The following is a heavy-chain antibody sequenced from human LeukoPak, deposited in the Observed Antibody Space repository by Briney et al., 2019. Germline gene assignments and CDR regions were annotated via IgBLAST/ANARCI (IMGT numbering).Heavy chain of an antibody. J-gene: IGHJ4*02. D-gene: IGHD4-17*01. Sequence: GGSLRLSCAASGFTFSSYAMSWVRQAPGEGLEWVSAITTGGGTYYADSVKGRFTISRDNSGNTLYLQMNSLRAEDTAVYYCAKDFLANDYYDYIFDYWGQGTLVTVSS. CDR3: AKDFLANDYYDYIFDY. CDR1: GFTFSSYA. V-gene: IGHV3-23*01. CDR2: ITTGGGT.